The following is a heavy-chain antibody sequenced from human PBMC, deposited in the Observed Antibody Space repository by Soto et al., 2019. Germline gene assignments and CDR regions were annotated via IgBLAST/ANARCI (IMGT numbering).Heavy chain of an antibody. CDR3: ARVGALWFGEGGDY. V-gene: IGHV4-39*01. J-gene: IGHJ4*02. D-gene: IGHD3-10*01. CDR2: IYYSGST. Sequence: QLQLQESGPGLVKPSETLSLTCTVSGGSISSSSYYWGWIRQPPGKGLEWIGSIYYSGSTYYNPSLKIRVTISVDTSKNKFSLKLSSVTAADTDVYYFARVGALWFGEGGDYWGQGTLVTVSS. CDR1: GGSISSSSYY.